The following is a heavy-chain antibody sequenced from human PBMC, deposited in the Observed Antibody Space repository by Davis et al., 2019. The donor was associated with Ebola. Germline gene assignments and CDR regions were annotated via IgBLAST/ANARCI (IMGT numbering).Heavy chain of an antibody. V-gene: IGHV3-74*01. J-gene: IGHJ4*02. CDR3: VKDVGRSESNDN. CDR2: MNNDGSIT. Sequence: PGGSLRLSCAASGFNFGSYWMHWVRQVPGKGPVWVSRMNNDGSITTYADAVRGRFTISRDNAKNTLYLQMNSLRVEDTAVYYCVKDVGRSESNDNWGQGTLVTVSS. D-gene: IGHD1-1*01. CDR1: GFNFGSYW.